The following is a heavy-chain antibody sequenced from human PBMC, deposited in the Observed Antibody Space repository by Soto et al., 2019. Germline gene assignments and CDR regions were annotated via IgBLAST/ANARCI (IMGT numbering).Heavy chain of an antibody. D-gene: IGHD3-10*01. CDR3: ARGPPPNYYGSGSYPGYFDY. Sequence: GGSLRLSCAASGFTFSSYGMHWVRQAPGKGLEWVAVIWYDGSNKYYADSVKGRFTISRDNSKNTLYLQMNSLRAEDTAVYYCARGPPPNYYGSGSYPGYFDYWGQGTLVTVSS. J-gene: IGHJ4*02. CDR2: IWYDGSNK. V-gene: IGHV3-33*01. CDR1: GFTFSSYG.